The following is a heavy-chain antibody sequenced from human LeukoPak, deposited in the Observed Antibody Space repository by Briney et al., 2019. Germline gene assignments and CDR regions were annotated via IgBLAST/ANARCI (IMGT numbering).Heavy chain of an antibody. CDR1: GYTFTSYY. J-gene: IGHJ4*02. CDR2: INPSGGST. V-gene: IGHV1-46*01. CDR3: ARDGGSSGYYKPYMEYYFDY. D-gene: IGHD3-22*01. Sequence: ASVKVSCKASGYTFTSYYMHWVRQAPGQGLEWMGIINPSGGSTNYAQKFQGRVTMTRDTSTSTVYMELSSLRSEDTAVYYCARDGGSSGYYKPYMEYYFDYWGQGTLVTVSS.